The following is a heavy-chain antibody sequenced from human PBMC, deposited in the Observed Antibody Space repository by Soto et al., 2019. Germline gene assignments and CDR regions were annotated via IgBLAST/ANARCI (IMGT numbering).Heavy chain of an antibody. Sequence: GGSLRLSCQATGFPLNGFWMNWVRHSPGKGLEWVANIKSDGSQKSYLDSVKGRFTISRDNAENSLHLQMDSLRAEDTGVYYCERDADYFDGSILHDGYDMWGRGTMVTVSS. CDR2: IKSDGSQK. CDR3: ERDADYFDGSILHDGYDM. V-gene: IGHV3-7*03. J-gene: IGHJ3*02. CDR1: GFPLNGFW. D-gene: IGHD3-22*01.